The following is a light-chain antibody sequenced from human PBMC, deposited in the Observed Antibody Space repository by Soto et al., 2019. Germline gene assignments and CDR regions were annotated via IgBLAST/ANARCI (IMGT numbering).Light chain of an antibody. CDR2: SNN. CDR1: YSNIGSNT. J-gene: IGLJ2*01. CDR3: EGWEASLNSPGFF. Sequence: QSLLTQPPSVSATPGQRVTISCSGTYSNIGSNTVAWYQRLPGAAPKLLIYSNNERPSGVPDRFSGSKSGSSASLAIRGLRFGNEVVYNWEGWEASLNSPGFFFAGGPRLTAL. V-gene: IGLV1-44*01.